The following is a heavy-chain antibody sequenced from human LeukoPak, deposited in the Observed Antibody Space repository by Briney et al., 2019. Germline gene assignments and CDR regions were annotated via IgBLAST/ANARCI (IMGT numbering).Heavy chain of an antibody. CDR1: GFTFSDYW. Sequence: PGGSLRLSCAASGFTFSDYWMHWVRQAPGKGLEWVSRIYSDESSTYYADSVKGRFTISRDNAKNTLYLQMNSLRADDTAVYYCAKGPAYCGGDCYSGYYYYMDVWGKGTTVTVSS. V-gene: IGHV3-74*01. CDR2: IYSDESST. D-gene: IGHD2-21*01. J-gene: IGHJ6*03. CDR3: AKGPAYCGGDCYSGYYYYMDV.